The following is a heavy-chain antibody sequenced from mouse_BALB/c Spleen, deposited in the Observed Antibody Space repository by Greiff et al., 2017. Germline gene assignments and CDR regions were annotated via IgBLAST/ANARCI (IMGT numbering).Heavy chain of an antibody. J-gene: IGHJ4*01. CDR1: GFTFTDYY. V-gene: IGHV7-3*02. CDR3: ARDITNAMDY. CDR2: IRNKANGYTT. Sequence: EVKLVESGGGLVQPGGSLRLSCATSGFTFTDYYMSWVRQPPGKALEWLGFIRNKANGYTTEYSASVKGRFTISRDNSQSILYLQMNTLRAEDSATYYCARDITNAMDYWGQGTSVTVSS. D-gene: IGHD1-3*01.